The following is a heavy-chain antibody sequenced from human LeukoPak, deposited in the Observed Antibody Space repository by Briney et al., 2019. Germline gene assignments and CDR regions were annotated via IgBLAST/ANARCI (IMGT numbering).Heavy chain of an antibody. V-gene: IGHV3-49*03. J-gene: IGHJ4*02. D-gene: IGHD3-22*01. Sequence: GGSLRLSCTTSGFNFRDFSMSWFRQGPGKGPEWVGFIRSEAYGGTPDYAAPVRGRFTSSRDDFKHIIYLQMDSLRPEDTAVYYCVRESPSYYDTSGYYYFDYWGQGALVTVSS. CDR2: IRSEAYGGTP. CDR3: VRESPSYYDTSGYYYFDY. CDR1: GFNFRDFS.